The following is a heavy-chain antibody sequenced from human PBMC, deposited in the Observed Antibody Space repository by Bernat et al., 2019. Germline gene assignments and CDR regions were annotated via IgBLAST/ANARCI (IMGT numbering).Heavy chain of an antibody. CDR3: ARDKIGGGGYHLRLAMDV. CDR1: GFTFSDYY. Sequence: QVQLVESGGGLVKPGGSLRLSCAASGFTFSDYYMSWIRQAPGKGLDWVSYISSSSSYTNYADSVKGRFTISRDNAKNSLYLQMNSLRAEDTAVYYCARDKIGGGGYHLRLAMDVWGKGTTVTVSS. D-gene: IGHD3-16*01. V-gene: IGHV3-11*05. CDR2: ISSSSSYT. J-gene: IGHJ6*03.